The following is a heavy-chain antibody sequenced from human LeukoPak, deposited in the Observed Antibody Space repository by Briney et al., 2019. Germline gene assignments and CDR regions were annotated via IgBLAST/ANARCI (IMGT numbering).Heavy chain of an antibody. Sequence: SETLSLTCTVSGGSISSYYWSWIRQPAGKGLEWIGRIYTSGSTNYNPSLKSRVTMSVDMSKNQFSLKLSSVTAADTAVYYCARIGGSYYEYYFDYWGQGTLVTVSS. CDR2: IYTSGST. D-gene: IGHD1-26*01. CDR1: GGSISSYY. J-gene: IGHJ4*02. CDR3: ARIGGSYYEYYFDY. V-gene: IGHV4-4*07.